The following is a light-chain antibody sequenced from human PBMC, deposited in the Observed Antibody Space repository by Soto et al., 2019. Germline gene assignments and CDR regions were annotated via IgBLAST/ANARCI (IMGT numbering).Light chain of an antibody. CDR3: QQYNNWPPYT. CDR1: QSVSSN. J-gene: IGKJ2*01. V-gene: IGKV3-15*01. CDR2: GAS. Sequence: EIVMTQSPATLSVSPGERATLSCRASQSVSSNLAWYQQKPCQAPRLLIYGASTRATGIPARFSGSGSGTEFTLTISSLQSEDFAVYDCQQYNNWPPYTFGQGTKLEIK.